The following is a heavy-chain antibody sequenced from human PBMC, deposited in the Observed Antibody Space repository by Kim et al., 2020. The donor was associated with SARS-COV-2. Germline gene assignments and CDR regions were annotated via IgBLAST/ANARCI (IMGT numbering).Heavy chain of an antibody. V-gene: IGHV5-51*01. D-gene: IGHD5-18*01. J-gene: IGHJ4*02. Sequence: RYSPSFQGQVTISANKSISTAYLQWSSLKASDTAMYYCARQTHYSYGVSHWGQGTLVTVSS. CDR3: ARQTHYSYGVSH.